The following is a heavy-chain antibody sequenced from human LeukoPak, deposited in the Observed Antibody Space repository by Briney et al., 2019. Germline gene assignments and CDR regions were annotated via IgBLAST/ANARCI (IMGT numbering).Heavy chain of an antibody. CDR3: ARDGPQWLAAFDN. CDR1: GGSISTYQ. CDR2: VYKSGST. Sequence: SQTLSLTCTVSGGSISTYQWSCIRQSPGKGLEWIGNVYKSGSTNYNPSLKSRVTISVDTSKNQFSLKLSSVTAADTAVYYCARDGPQWLAAFDNWGQGTLVTVSS. D-gene: IGHD6-19*01. V-gene: IGHV4-59*01. J-gene: IGHJ4*02.